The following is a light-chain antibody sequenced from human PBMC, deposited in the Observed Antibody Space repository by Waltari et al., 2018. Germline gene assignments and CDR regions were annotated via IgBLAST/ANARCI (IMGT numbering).Light chain of an antibody. CDR1: QSISSW. V-gene: IGKV1-5*01. Sequence: DIQMTQSPSTLSASVGDRVTITCRASQSISSWLAWYQQKPGKAPKLLIYDASSLESGVPSRFSGSGSGTEFTLTISSLQPDDFATYYCQQYKSSSFTFGAGTKVDIK. CDR2: DAS. CDR3: QQYKSSSFT. J-gene: IGKJ3*01.